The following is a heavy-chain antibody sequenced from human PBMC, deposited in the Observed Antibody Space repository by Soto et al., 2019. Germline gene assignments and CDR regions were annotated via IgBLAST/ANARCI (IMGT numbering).Heavy chain of an antibody. CDR3: ARENVNSKSWYVVDY. CDR2: ISAHNGNT. Sequence: VQLVQSGAEVKKPGASVKVSCKASGYTFTSHGINWVRRAPGQGLEWMGWISAHNGNTKYAEKFQGRITVATETSTSTAYMELRSLRTDDKAVYYCARENVNSKSWYVVDYWGQGTMVTVSS. V-gene: IGHV1-18*01. CDR1: GYTFTSHG. J-gene: IGHJ4*02. D-gene: IGHD3-16*01.